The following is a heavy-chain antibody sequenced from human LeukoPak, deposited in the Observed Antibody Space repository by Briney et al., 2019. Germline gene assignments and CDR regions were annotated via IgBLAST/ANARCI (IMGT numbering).Heavy chain of an antibody. J-gene: IGHJ4*02. V-gene: IGHV1-18*01. CDR2: ISAYNGNT. Sequence: ASVKLSCKASGYTFTSYGINWVRQAPGQGLEWMGWISAYNGNTNYAQKFQGRVTMTRDTSISTAYMELSRLRSDDTAVYYCARVSPRGRNSGYGSWGQGTLVTVSS. D-gene: IGHD5-12*01. CDR1: GYTFTSYG. CDR3: ARVSPRGRNSGYGS.